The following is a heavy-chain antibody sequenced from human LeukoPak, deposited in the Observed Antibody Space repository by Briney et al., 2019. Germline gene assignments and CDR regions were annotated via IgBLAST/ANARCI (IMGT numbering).Heavy chain of an antibody. CDR1: GYTFTSYG. CDR3: AREDEYYDSSGHAFDI. J-gene: IGHJ3*02. Sequence: ASVKVSCKASGYTFTSYGISWVRQAPGQGLEWMGWISAYNGNTNYAQKLQGRVTMTTDTSTSTAYMEVRSLRSDDTAVYYCAREDEYYDSSGHAFDIWGQGTMVTVSS. D-gene: IGHD3-22*01. CDR2: ISAYNGNT. V-gene: IGHV1-18*01.